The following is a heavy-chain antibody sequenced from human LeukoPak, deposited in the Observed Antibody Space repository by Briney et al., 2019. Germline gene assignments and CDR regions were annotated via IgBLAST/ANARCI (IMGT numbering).Heavy chain of an antibody. CDR1: GFTFSNAW. J-gene: IGHJ3*02. CDR2: IKSKTDGGTT. D-gene: IGHD3-10*01. Sequence: GGSLRLSCAASGFTFSNAWMSWVRQAPGKGLEWVGRIKSKTDGGTTDYAAPVKGRFTISRDDSKNTLYLQMNSLKTEDTAVYYCTTTGSYYIGDAFDIWGHGKMVTVSS. V-gene: IGHV3-15*01. CDR3: TTTGSYYIGDAFDI.